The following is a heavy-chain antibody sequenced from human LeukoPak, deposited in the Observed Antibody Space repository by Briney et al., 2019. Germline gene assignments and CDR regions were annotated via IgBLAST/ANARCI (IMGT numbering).Heavy chain of an antibody. CDR2: TYYRSKWYK. Sequence: SQTLSLTCAISGDSVSSNSAAWIWIRQSPSRGLEWLGRTYYRSKWYKAYAESVKSRITINPDTSKNQFSLQLNSVTPEDTAVYYCARVRQQLVGFDPWGQGTLVTVSS. V-gene: IGHV6-1*01. D-gene: IGHD6-6*01. CDR1: GDSVSSNSAA. CDR3: ARVRQQLVGFDP. J-gene: IGHJ5*02.